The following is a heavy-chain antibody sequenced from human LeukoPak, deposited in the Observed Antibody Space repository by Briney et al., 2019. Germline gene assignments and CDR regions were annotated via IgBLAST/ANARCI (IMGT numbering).Heavy chain of an antibody. D-gene: IGHD3-22*01. CDR2: FDPEDGET. CDR1: GYTLTELS. CDR3: ATDLRSDSSGYYRLTRDY. Sequence: ASVKVSCEVSGYTLTELSMHWVRQAPGKGLEWMGGFDPEDGETIYAQKFQGRVTMTEDTSTDTAYMELSSLRSEDTAVYYCATDLRSDSSGYYRLTRDYWGQGTLVTVSS. J-gene: IGHJ4*02. V-gene: IGHV1-24*01.